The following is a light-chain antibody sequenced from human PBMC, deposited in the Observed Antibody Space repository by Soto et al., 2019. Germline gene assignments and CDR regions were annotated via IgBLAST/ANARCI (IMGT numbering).Light chain of an antibody. CDR2: GAS. CDR3: QQYTDWPPLT. Sequence: ETVMTQSPATLSVSPGEGVTLSCRASQSVSSNLAWYQQKPGQAPGLLIYGASTRATGIPARFSGSGSGTEFTLTISSLQSEDFAVYYCQQYTDWPPLTFGGGTKVEIK. V-gene: IGKV3-15*01. CDR1: QSVSSN. J-gene: IGKJ4*01.